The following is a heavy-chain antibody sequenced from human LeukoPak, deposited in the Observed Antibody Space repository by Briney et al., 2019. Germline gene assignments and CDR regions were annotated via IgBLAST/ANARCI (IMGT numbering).Heavy chain of an antibody. CDR3: AQDGGIAPGDY. CDR1: GFTFSSYG. V-gene: IGHV3-33*06. J-gene: IGHJ4*02. Sequence: GGSLRLSCAASGFTFSSYGMHWVRQAPGKGLEWVAVIWYDGSNKYYADSVKGRFTIARDNSKNTLYLQMNSLRAEDTAVYYCAQDGGIAPGDYSGQGTLVTVSS. D-gene: IGHD6-13*01. CDR2: IWYDGSNK.